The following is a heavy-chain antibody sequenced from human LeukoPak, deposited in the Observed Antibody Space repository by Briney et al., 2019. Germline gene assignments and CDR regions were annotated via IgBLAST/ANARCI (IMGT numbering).Heavy chain of an antibody. D-gene: IGHD6-19*01. CDR2: IIPILGIA. V-gene: IGHV1-69*04. CDR1: GGTFTSYA. J-gene: IGHJ4*02. CDR3: ARDREQWLPRPGGLDY. Sequence: ASVKVSCKASGGTFTSYAISWVRQPPEQGHEWRGRIIPILGIANYAQKFQGRVTITADKSTSTAYMELSSLRSEDTAVYYCARDREQWLPRPGGLDYWGQGTLVTVSS.